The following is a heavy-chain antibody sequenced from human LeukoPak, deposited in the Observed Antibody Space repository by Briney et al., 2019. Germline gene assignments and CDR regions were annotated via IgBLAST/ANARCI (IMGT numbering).Heavy chain of an antibody. J-gene: IGHJ6*03. CDR1: GGTFSSYA. CDR3: ARGSQSSSWYYNYYYYMDV. D-gene: IGHD6-13*01. CDR2: IIPIFGTA. Sequence: SVKVSCKASGGTFSSYAISWVRQAPGQGLEWMGGIIPIFGTANYAQKFQGRVTITTDESTSTAYMELSSLRSEDTAVYYCARGSQSSSWYYNYYYYMDVWGKGTTVTVSS. V-gene: IGHV1-69*05.